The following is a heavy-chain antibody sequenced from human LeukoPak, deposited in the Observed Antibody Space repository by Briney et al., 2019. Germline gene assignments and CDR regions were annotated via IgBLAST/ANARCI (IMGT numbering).Heavy chain of an antibody. CDR1: EFSVGSNY. CDR3: ARDTYTSGWYAGWNY. D-gene: IGHD6-19*01. J-gene: IGHJ4*02. CDR2: ASYDGHNN. V-gene: IGHV3-30*03. Sequence: GGSLRLSCAASEFSVGSNYMTWVRQAPGKGLEWVAVASYDGHNNYYADSVKGRFTISRDNSKNTLYLQMNSLRAEDTAVYYCARDTYTSGWYAGWNYWGQGTLVTVSS.